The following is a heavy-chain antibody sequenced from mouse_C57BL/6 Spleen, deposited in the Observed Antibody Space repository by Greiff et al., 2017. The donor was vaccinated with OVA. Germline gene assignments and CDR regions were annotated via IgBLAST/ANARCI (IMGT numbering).Heavy chain of an antibody. CDR3: ASYYYGSSYGYFDV. Sequence: VKLVESGPELVKPGASVKISCKASGYAFSSSWMNWVKQRPGKGLEWIGRIYPGDGDTNCNGKFKGKATLTADKSSSTAYMQLSSLTSEDSAVYFCASYYYGSSYGYFDVWGTGTTVTVSS. CDR1: GYAFSSSW. CDR2: IYPGDGDT. V-gene: IGHV1-82*01. J-gene: IGHJ1*03. D-gene: IGHD1-1*01.